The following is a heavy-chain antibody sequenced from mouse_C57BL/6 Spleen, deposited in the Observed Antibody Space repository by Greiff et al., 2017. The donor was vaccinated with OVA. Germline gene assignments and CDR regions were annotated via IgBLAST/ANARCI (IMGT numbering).Heavy chain of an antibody. Sequence: EVQLQQSGAELVRPGASVKLSCTASGFNIKDYYMHWVKQRPEQGLEWIGRIDPEDGDTEYAPKFQGKATMTADTSSNTAYLQLSSLTSEDTAVYYCNGYGNPAWFAYWGQGTLVTVTA. CDR1: GFNIKDYY. CDR3: NGYGNPAWFAY. V-gene: IGHV14-1*01. J-gene: IGHJ3*01. CDR2: IDPEDGDT. D-gene: IGHD2-1*01.